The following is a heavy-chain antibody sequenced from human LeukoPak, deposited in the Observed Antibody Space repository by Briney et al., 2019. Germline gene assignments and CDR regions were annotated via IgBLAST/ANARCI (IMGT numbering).Heavy chain of an antibody. Sequence: GGSLRLSCAASGFTFSSYGKSWVRQAPGKGLEWVSAITGSSAGTYYADSVKGRFTIYRDTSKNTLYLQMNSLRAEDTTVYYCAKAVGDGYNYGAFDIWGQGTMVTVSS. CDR2: ITGSSAGT. CDR1: GFTFSSYG. V-gene: IGHV3-23*01. J-gene: IGHJ3*02. CDR3: AKAVGDGYNYGAFDI. D-gene: IGHD5-24*01.